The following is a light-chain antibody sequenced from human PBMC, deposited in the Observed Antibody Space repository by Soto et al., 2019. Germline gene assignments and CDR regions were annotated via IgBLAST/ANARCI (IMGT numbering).Light chain of an antibody. CDR3: SSYTSGSTVV. J-gene: IGLJ2*01. CDR1: SSDVGGYNY. V-gene: IGLV2-14*01. CDR2: EVS. Sequence: ALTQPASVSGSPGQSITISCTGTSSDVGGYNYVSWYQQHPGKAPKLMIYEVSNRPSGVSNRFSGSKSGNTASLTISGLQAEDEADYYCSSYTSGSTVVFGGGTQLTVL.